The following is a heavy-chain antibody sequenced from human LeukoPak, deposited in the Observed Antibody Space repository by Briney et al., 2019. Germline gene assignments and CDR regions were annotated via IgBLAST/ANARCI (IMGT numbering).Heavy chain of an antibody. CDR3: ASGGFGEFYYFDY. Sequence: SVKVSCKASGGAFSSYAISWVRQAPGQGLEWMGRIIPILGIANYAQKFQGRVTITADKSTSTAYMELSSLRSEDTAVYYCASGGFGEFYYFDYWGQGTLVTVSS. CDR1: GGAFSSYA. D-gene: IGHD3-10*01. CDR2: IIPILGIA. J-gene: IGHJ4*02. V-gene: IGHV1-69*04.